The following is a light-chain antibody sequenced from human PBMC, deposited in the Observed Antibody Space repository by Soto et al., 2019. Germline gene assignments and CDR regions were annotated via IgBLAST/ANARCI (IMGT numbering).Light chain of an antibody. CDR2: DAA. V-gene: IGKV1-5*01. Sequence: DIQMTQSPSTLSASVADRVTIACRASQAISGYLAWYQWKPGKAPKLLIYDAANLQTGVSSRFSGSGSGTEFTLTINSLQPDDFAPYYCQQYSSYPLTFGGGTKVEIK. CDR1: QAISGY. J-gene: IGKJ4*01. CDR3: QQYSSYPLT.